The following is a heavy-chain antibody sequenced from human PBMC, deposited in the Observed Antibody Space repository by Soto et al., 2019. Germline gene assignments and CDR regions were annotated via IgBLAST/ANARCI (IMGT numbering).Heavy chain of an antibody. CDR2: MNTNSDDT. D-gene: IGHD6-13*01. CDR1: GYTFTSYD. Sequence: QVQLVQSGAVVKKPGASVQVSCKTSGYTFTSYDINWVRQAPGQGLEWVGWMNTNSDDTRSAQKFRGRLTLTRDKSMRAVYMKLSNLRPDDTAVYYCAREWSAAGHFYGMDVWGQGTTVAVSS. CDR3: AREWSAAGHFYGMDV. J-gene: IGHJ6*02. V-gene: IGHV1-8*01.